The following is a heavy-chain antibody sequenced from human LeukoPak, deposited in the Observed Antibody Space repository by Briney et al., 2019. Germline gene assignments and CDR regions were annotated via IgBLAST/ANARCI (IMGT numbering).Heavy chain of an antibody. CDR1: GFTFSSYA. J-gene: IGHJ4*02. CDR3: ARDSEWELLGGYFDY. D-gene: IGHD1-26*01. Sequence: GGSLRLSCSASGFTFSSYAMHWVRQAPGKGLEYVSVISSNGGSTYYADSVKGRFTISRDNSKNTLYLQMNSLRAEDTAVYYCARDSEWELLGGYFDYWGQGTLVTVSS. V-gene: IGHV3-64*04. CDR2: ISSNGGST.